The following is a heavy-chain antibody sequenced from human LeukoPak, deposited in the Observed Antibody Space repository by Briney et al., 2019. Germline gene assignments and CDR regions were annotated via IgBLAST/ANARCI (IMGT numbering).Heavy chain of an antibody. D-gene: IGHD4-11*01. CDR2: IKSKTDGGTT. CDR1: GFTFSNAW. Sequence: PGGSLRLSCAASGFTFSNAWMSWVRQAPGKGLEWVGRIKSKTDGGTTDYAAPVKGRFTISRDDSKNTLYLQMNSLRAEDTAVYYCARSPETTQVSREGYYYYYMDVWGKGTTVTISS. CDR3: ARSPETTQVSREGYYYYYMDV. J-gene: IGHJ6*03. V-gene: IGHV3-15*01.